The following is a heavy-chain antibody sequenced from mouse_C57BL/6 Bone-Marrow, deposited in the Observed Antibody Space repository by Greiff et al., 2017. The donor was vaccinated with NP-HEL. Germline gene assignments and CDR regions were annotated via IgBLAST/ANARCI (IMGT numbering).Heavy chain of an antibody. V-gene: IGHV1-69*01. CDR2: IDPSDSYT. CDR3: ARWGYDYDGDY. CDR1: GYTFTSYW. Sequence: QVQLQQPGAELVMPGASVKLSCKASGYTFTSYWMHWVKQRPGQGLAWIGEIDPSDSYTNYNQKFKGKSTLTVDKSSSPAYMQLSSLTSEDSAVYYCARWGYDYDGDYWGQGTTLTVSS. J-gene: IGHJ2*01. D-gene: IGHD2-4*01.